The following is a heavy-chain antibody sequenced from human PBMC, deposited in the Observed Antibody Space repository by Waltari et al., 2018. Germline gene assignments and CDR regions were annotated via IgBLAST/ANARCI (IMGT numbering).Heavy chain of an antibody. D-gene: IGHD3-22*01. CDR3: ASSLDSSGYYYSWFDP. J-gene: IGHJ5*02. Sequence: QVQLQESGPGLVKPSQTLSLTCTVSGGSISSGGYYWSWIRQHPGKGLEWIGYLYYSGSTYYNPSLKSRVTISVDTSKNQFSLKLSSVTAADTAVYYCASSLDSSGYYYSWFDPWGQGTLVTVSS. CDR1: GGSISSGGYY. V-gene: IGHV4-31*03. CDR2: LYYSGST.